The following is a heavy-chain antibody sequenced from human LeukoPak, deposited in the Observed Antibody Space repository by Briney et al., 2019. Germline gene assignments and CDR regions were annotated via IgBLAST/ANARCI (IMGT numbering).Heavy chain of an antibody. CDR3: ARDLSSSQPFDY. CDR2: VSGSGGST. V-gene: IGHV3-23*01. Sequence: GGSLRLSCAASGFSFSSYAMSWVRQAPGKGLEWVSGVSGSGGSTKYADSVKGRFTISRDNSRNTLYLQMNSLRAEDTAMFYCARDLSSSQPFDYWGQGTLVTVSS. J-gene: IGHJ4*02. CDR1: GFSFSSYA. D-gene: IGHD6-13*01.